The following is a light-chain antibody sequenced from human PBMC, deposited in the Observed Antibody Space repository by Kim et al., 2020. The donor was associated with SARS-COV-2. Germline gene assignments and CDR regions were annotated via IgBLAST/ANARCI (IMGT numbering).Light chain of an antibody. Sequence: TIKCTSSQSLLYSSNNKNYLAWYQQKPGQPPKLLIYWASTRESGVPDRFSGSGSGTDFTLTISSLQAEDVAVYYCQQCYSTLTWTFGQGTKVDIK. CDR3: QQCYSTLTWT. CDR2: WAS. V-gene: IGKV4-1*01. J-gene: IGKJ1*01. CDR1: QSLLYSSNNKNY.